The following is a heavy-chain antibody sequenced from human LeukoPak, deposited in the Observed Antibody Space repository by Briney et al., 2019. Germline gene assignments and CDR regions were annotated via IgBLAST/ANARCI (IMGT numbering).Heavy chain of an antibody. CDR2: IYYSGST. CDR1: GGSISSNSYY. Sequence: SETLSLTCSVSGGSISSNSYYWGWIRQPPGKGLEWIGSIYYSGSTYYNPSLKSRVIMSVDTSKNHFSLKLSSLTAADTALYYCARHNYYNFWNALNWFDPWGQGTPVTVSS. J-gene: IGHJ5*02. CDR3: ARHNYYNFWNALNWFDP. D-gene: IGHD3-3*01. V-gene: IGHV4-39*01.